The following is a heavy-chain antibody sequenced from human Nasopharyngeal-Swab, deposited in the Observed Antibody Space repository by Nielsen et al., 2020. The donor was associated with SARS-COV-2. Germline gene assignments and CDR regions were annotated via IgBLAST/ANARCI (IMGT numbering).Heavy chain of an antibody. CDR1: GGSISSYY. Sequence: SETLSLTCTVSGGSISSYYWSWIRQPPGKGLEWIGYIYYSGGTNYNPSLKSRVTISVDTSKNQFSLKLSSVTAADTAVYYCARESGGDSGWFDPWGQGTLVTVSS. CDR2: IYYSGGT. D-gene: IGHD5-12*01. J-gene: IGHJ5*02. V-gene: IGHV4-59*01. CDR3: ARESGGDSGWFDP.